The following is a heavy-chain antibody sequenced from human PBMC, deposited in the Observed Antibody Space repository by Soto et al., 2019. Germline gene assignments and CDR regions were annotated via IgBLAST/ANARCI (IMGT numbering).Heavy chain of an antibody. CDR3: ARLGGAVGYYYGMDV. CDR1: GGSFSGYY. V-gene: IGHV4-34*01. D-gene: IGHD3-16*01. CDR2: INHSGST. Sequence: SETLSLTCAVYGGSFSGYYWSWIRQPPGKGLEWIGEINHSGSTNYNPSLKSRVTISVDTSKNQFSLKLSSVTAADTAVYYCARLGGAVGYYYGMDVWGQGTTVTVYS. J-gene: IGHJ6*02.